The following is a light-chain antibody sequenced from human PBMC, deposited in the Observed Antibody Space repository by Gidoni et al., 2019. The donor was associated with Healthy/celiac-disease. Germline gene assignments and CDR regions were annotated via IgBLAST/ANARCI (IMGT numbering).Light chain of an antibody. J-gene: IGLJ1*01. CDR3: SSYTSSSTLYV. CDR1: SSDVGGYNY. Sequence: SALTQPPSVSGSPGQSITISCTGPSSDVGGYNYFSWYQQHPGKAPKLMIYDVSNRPSWVSNRFSGSKSCNTASLTISGLQAEDEADYYCSSYTSSSTLYVFGTGTKVTVL. V-gene: IGLV2-14*01. CDR2: DVS.